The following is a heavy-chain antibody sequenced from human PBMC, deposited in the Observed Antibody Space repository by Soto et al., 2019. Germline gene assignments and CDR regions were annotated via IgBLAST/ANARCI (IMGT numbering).Heavy chain of an antibody. CDR3: ATTGMGVTLYYYYHGMDV. CDR1: GFTVSTHY. J-gene: IGHJ6*02. Sequence: EVQLVESGGGLVQPGGSLRLSCAASGFTVSTHYMTWVRQAPGKGLEGVSVMFYGGSTYYADSVKGRFTISRDDSKNTLYLQMNSLRAEDTAVYYCATTGMGVTLYYYYHGMDVWGQGTTVTVSS. D-gene: IGHD1-26*01. V-gene: IGHV3-66*01. CDR2: MFYGGST.